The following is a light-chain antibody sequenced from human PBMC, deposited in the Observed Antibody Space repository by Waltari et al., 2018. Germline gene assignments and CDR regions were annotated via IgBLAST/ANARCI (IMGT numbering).Light chain of an antibody. V-gene: IGKV3-11*01. CDR3: QQRTSWPRT. J-gene: IGKJ1*01. CDR1: QSLSIY. Sequence: EIVLTQSPATMSLSPGERATLSCRASQSLSIYLAWYQQKPGQAPRLLMYDASYRVNGIPARFSGSGSGTDFTLSISSLDPEDFAVYYCQQRTSWPRTFGPGTKVEIK. CDR2: DAS.